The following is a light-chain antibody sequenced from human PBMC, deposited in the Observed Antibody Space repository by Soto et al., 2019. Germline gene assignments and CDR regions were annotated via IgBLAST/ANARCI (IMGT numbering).Light chain of an antibody. J-gene: IGKJ4*01. CDR1: PSVYNN. V-gene: IGKV3-15*01. CDR2: GAS. Sequence: EVLMTQSPATVSLSPGDSATLTCRASPSVYNNLAWYQQNPGQAPRLLIYGASTRATGLPVKLSCSGSGTEFTLRKSDLQSEDSAGYFCEIYNNWPPLTFGGGTKVEIK. CDR3: EIYNNWPPLT.